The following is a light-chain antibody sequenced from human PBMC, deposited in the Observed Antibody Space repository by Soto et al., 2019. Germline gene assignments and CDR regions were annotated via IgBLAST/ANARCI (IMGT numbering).Light chain of an antibody. CDR3: RHYCLSPA. CDR1: QSVSSSY. J-gene: IGKJ4*01. V-gene: IGKV3-20*01. Sequence: EIVLTQSPGTLSLSPGERATLSCRASQSVSSSYLAWYQQKPGQAPRLLIYGASSRATGIPDRFSGSGSGIAFTLTISRLEPYAFAEYYCRHYCLSPAFGGGTKVEI. CDR2: GAS.